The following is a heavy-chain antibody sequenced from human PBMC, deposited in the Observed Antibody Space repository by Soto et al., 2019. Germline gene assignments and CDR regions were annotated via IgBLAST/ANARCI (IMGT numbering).Heavy chain of an antibody. CDR1: GGTFSSYA. V-gene: IGHV1-69*12. Sequence: QVQLVQSGAEVKKPGSSVKVSCKASGGTFSSYAISWVRQAPGQGLEWMGGIIPIFGTANYAQKFQGRVTITADESTSTAYMERSSLRSEDTAVYYWARGPEDGDYYYYGMDVWGQGTTVTVSS. CDR3: ARGPEDGDYYYYGMDV. D-gene: IGHD4-17*01. CDR2: IIPIFGTA. J-gene: IGHJ6*02.